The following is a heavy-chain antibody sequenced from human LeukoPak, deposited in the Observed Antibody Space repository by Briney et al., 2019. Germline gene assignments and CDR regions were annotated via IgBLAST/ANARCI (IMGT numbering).Heavy chain of an antibody. CDR3: ARDKPFVL. CDR1: GVTFSSYW. V-gene: IGHV3-7*01. D-gene: IGHD6-6*01. Sequence: PGGSLRLSCAASGVTFSSYWMSWVRQAPGKGLEWVANIKQDGSEKYYVDSVKGRFTISRDNAKNSLYLQMNSLRAEDTAVYYCARDKPFVLWGQGTTVTVSS. CDR2: IKQDGSEK. J-gene: IGHJ6*02.